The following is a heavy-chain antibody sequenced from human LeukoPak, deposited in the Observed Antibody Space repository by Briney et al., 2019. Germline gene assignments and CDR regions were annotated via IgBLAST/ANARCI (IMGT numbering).Heavy chain of an antibody. J-gene: IGHJ3*02. CDR1: GYTFIGYY. Sequence: ASVKVSCKASGYTFIGYYMHWLRQAPGQGLEWMGWINLSNGGTHYAQKFQGWVTMTRDTSIGTAYMDLSRLTSDDTAVYYCARGDGTNPENAFDIWGQGTMVTVSS. CDR3: ARGDGTNPENAFDI. V-gene: IGHV1-2*04. CDR2: INLSNGGT. D-gene: IGHD1-14*01.